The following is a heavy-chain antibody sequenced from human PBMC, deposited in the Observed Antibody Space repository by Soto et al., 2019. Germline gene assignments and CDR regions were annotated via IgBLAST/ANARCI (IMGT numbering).Heavy chain of an antibody. CDR2: IYYSGST. CDR1: GGSLSSYY. Sequence: QVQLQESGPGLVKPSETLSLTCTVSGGSLSSYYWSWIRQPPGKGLRWIGYIYYSGSTNYNPSLKSRGTISVDTSKNQFSLELSSVTAADTAVYYCARQVDMVRGAFDYWGQGTLVTVSS. CDR3: ARQVDMVRGAFDY. J-gene: IGHJ4*02. V-gene: IGHV4-59*08. D-gene: IGHD3-10*01.